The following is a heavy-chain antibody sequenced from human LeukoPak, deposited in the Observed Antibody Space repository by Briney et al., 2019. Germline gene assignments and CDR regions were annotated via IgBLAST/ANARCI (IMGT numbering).Heavy chain of an antibody. CDR2: IYYSGST. Sequence: SQTLSLTCTVSGGSISSGGYYWSWIRQPPGKGLEWIGYIYYSGSTYYNPSLKSRVTISVDTSKNQFSLKLSSVAAADTAVYYCARDGAGSGWYPLDYWGQGTLVTVSS. J-gene: IGHJ4*02. CDR1: GGSISSGGYY. D-gene: IGHD6-19*01. V-gene: IGHV4-30-4*08. CDR3: ARDGAGSGWYPLDY.